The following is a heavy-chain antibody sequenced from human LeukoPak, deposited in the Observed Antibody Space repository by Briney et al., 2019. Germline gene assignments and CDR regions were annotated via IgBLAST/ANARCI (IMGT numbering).Heavy chain of an antibody. J-gene: IGHJ4*02. D-gene: IGHD3-10*01. V-gene: IGHV4-30-4*08. CDR2: IYYRGST. CDR3: ARQSDVLLWFGELFQGYFDY. Sequence: KPSETLSLTCTVSGGSISSGDYYWIWIRQPPGKGLEWIGYIYYRGSTFYNPSLKSRVTISVDTSKNQFSLKLSSVTAADTAVYYCARQSDVLLWFGELFQGYFDYWGQGTLVTVSS. CDR1: GGSISSGDYY.